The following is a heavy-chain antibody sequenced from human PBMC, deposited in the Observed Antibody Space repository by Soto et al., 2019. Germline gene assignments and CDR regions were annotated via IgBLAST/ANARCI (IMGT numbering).Heavy chain of an antibody. CDR1: GFSITNAS. J-gene: IGHJ6*02. V-gene: IGHV3-15*07. Sequence: EVQLVESGGGLVKAGGSLRLSCVASGFSITNASMYWVRQAPGRGLEWVGRIKKKLDGETTDYAAPVKGSFTISRDNSKNMLYLQINSLKADDTALYSCTTGSVEGVWGQGTTVTVSS. CDR3: TTGSVEGV. CDR2: IKKKLDGETT. D-gene: IGHD2-15*01.